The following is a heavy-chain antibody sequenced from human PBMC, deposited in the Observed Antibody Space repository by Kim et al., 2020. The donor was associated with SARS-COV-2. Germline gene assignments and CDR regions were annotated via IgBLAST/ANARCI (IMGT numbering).Heavy chain of an antibody. J-gene: IGHJ5*02. CDR1: GFTFSDYW. Sequence: GGSLRLSCTTSGFTFSDYWMNWIRQGPGKGLEWVASIKTDGSEKYYGDSMKGRFTISRDQAKHPVYLQMDTLRAEDTAIYYCARLSGWGRFDHWGQGTLVTVS. CDR2: IKTDGSEK. V-gene: IGHV3-7*03. D-gene: IGHD2-15*01. CDR3: ARLSGWGRFDH.